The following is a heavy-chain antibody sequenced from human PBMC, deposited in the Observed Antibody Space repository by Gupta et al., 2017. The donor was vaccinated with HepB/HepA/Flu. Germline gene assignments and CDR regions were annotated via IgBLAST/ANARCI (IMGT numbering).Heavy chain of an antibody. D-gene: IGHD5-12*01. CDR2: IRSNSSYI. J-gene: IGHJ4*02. CDR3: ARGLRPTSFDY. Sequence: EVQLVESGGGLVKPGGSLRRSCGASGFTFRRYSMNWARQAPGKGLRLVSFIRSNSSYINFADSVKGRFTLFRDNAKNALYLQMNSLRADDTAVYYCARGLRPTSFDYLGQGTLVTVSS. CDR1: GFTFRRYS. V-gene: IGHV3-21*05.